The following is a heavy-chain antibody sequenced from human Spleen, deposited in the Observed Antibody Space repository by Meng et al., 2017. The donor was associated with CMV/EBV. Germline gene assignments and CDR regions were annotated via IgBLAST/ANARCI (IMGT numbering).Heavy chain of an antibody. CDR3: ARLRFLEWLSFDY. D-gene: IGHD3-3*01. CDR2: IHYSGST. V-gene: IGHV4-39*07. Sequence: SETLSLTCSVSGGSISSSTYYWGWIRQPPGKGLEWIGNIHYSGSTYYNPSLKSRVTISVDTSKNQFSLKLNSVTAADTAVYYCARLRFLEWLSFDYWGQGTLVTVSS. CDR1: GGSISSSTYY. J-gene: IGHJ4*02.